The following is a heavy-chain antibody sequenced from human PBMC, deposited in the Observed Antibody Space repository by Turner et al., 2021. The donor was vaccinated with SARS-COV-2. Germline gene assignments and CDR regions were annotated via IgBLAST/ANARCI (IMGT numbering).Heavy chain of an antibody. CDR1: GITFSRYV. CDR3: LSVDDPRFNSDWGWFDP. D-gene: IGHD7-27*01. CDR2: ISGNGGYT. V-gene: IGHV3-23*01. J-gene: IGHJ5*02. Sequence: EVQFLESGGGLVEPGGSLRISCGASGITFSRYVMGWVRQAPGKGLEYVSSISGNGGYTFYAGSVRGRFTIYRDNPKNTLYLEMNGLRPGDTAVYYCLSVDDPRFNSDWGWFDPWGQGTLVTVSS.